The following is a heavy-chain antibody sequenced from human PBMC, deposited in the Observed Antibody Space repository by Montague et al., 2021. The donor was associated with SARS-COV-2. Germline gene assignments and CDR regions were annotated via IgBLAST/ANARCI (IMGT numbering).Heavy chain of an antibody. CDR3: ASRGAVAGKVYFQH. V-gene: IGHV4-34*01. CDR2: IYHSGST. CDR1: GGSFSGFY. D-gene: IGHD6-19*01. J-gene: IGHJ1*01. Sequence: SETLSLTCAASGGSFSGFYWSWVHQSPGKGLEWIGEIYHSGSTNNNPSLKSRVTISVDKSKNQFSLKLSSVTAADTAVYYCASRGAVAGKVYFQHWGQGILVTVSS.